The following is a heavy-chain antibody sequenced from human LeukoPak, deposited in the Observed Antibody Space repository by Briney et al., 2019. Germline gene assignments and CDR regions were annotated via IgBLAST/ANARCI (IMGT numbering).Heavy chain of an antibody. J-gene: IGHJ6*03. D-gene: IGHD4-23*01. CDR3: ARGGTDYGGNSATYYYYMDV. Sequence: SETLSLTCTVSGGSISSYYWSWIRQPAGKGLEWIGRIYTSGSTNYNPSLKSRVTMSVDTSKNQFSLKLSSVTAADTAVYYCARGGTDYGGNSATYYYYMDVWGKGTTVTVSS. CDR2: IYTSGST. V-gene: IGHV4-4*07. CDR1: GGSISSYY.